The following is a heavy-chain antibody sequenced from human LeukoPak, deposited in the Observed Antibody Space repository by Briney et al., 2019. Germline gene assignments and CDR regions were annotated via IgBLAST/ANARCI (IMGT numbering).Heavy chain of an antibody. CDR2: ISSSGSTV. V-gene: IGHV3-11*01. Sequence: GGSLRLSCAASGFTFSDYYMSWIRQAPGKGLVWVSYISSSGSTVYYADAVKGRSTISRDNAKNSLYLQMNSLRAEDTAVYYCARDDNYGIFVNVDYWGQGTLVTVSS. CDR1: GFTFSDYY. D-gene: IGHD4-11*01. J-gene: IGHJ4*02. CDR3: ARDDNYGIFVNVDY.